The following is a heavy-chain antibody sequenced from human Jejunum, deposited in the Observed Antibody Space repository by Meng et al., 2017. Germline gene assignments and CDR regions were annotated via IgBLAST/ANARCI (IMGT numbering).Heavy chain of an antibody. J-gene: IGHJ5*02. V-gene: IGHV4-4*02. CDR2: IHHTGST. CDR3: ARVRDCSTVSCESGIDP. Sequence: PLQESGPGLLKPSGTLSLTSAASGGFIHTNYWLGWLRQPSGKGLEWIGEIHHTGSTNYNPSLKSRVTITVDKSKNQLSLRLNSVTAADTALYYCARVRDCSTVSCESGIDPWGQGTLVTASS. CDR1: GGFIHTNYW. D-gene: IGHD2-15*01.